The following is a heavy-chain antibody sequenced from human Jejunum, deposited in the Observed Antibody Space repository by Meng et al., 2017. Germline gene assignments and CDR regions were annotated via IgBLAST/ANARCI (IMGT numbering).Heavy chain of an antibody. J-gene: IGHJ4*02. CDR1: GYTFTDYN. D-gene: IGHD7-27*01. V-gene: IGHV1-2*02. CDR2: INSNNGGP. CDR3: ARDVIGDFNVYCDY. Sequence: ASVKVSCKASGYTFTDYNIQWVRQAPGQGLEWMGWINSNNGGPNYAQKFQGRVTMTRDTSISTAYMELSSLRSDDTAVYFCARDVIGDFNVYCDYWGRGTRVTVSS.